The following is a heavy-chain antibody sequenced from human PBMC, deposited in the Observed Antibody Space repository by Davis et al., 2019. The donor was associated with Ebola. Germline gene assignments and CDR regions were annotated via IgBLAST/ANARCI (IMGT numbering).Heavy chain of an antibody. CDR2: ISYDGSNK. J-gene: IGHJ4*02. Sequence: GEPLKISCAASGFTFSSYAMHWVRQAPGKGLEWVAVISYDGSNKYYADSVKGRFTISRDNSKNTLYLQMNSLRAEDTAVYYCARSESLSGGWYFPYYFDYWGQGTLVTVSP. V-gene: IGHV3-30*04. CDR3: ARSESLSGGWYFPYYFDY. CDR1: GFTFSSYA. D-gene: IGHD6-19*01.